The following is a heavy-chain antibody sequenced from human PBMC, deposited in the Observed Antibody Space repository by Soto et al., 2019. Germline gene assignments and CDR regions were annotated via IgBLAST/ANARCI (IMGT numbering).Heavy chain of an antibody. CDR3: ARPAFGGSSTSCYNY. D-gene: IGHD2-2*02. V-gene: IGHV4-34*01. CDR2: INHSGST. J-gene: IGHJ4*02. Sequence: SETLSLTCAVYGGSFSGYYWSWIRQPPGKGLEWIGEINHSGSTNYNPSLKSRVTISVDTSKNQFSLKLNSMTAADTAVYYCARPAFGGSSTSCYNYWGQGTLVTVSS. CDR1: GGSFSGYY.